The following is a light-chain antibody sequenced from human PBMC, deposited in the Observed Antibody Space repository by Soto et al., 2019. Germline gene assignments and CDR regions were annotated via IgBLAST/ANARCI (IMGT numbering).Light chain of an antibody. Sequence: AIQLTQSPSSLSASVGDRVTITCRASQDIRGALAWYQQKTGKVPKILIYDVYSLQSGVPSRFSGSSPGTDFTLTISRLQPEEYATYYCQQFNSYPSIFGHGTRLAIK. CDR3: QQFNSYPSI. J-gene: IGKJ5*01. CDR2: DVY. V-gene: IGKV1-13*02. CDR1: QDIRGA.